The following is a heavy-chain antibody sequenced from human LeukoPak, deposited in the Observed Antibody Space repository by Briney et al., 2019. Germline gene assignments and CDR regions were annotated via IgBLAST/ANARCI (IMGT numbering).Heavy chain of an antibody. D-gene: IGHD3-10*01. J-gene: IGHJ4*02. CDR1: GFTFSSYA. CDR3: ATTQTASAMVRGAISPPDRD. CDR2: ISGSGGST. V-gene: IGHV3-23*01. Sequence: GGSLRLSCAASGFTFSSYAMSWVRQAPGKGLEWVSAISGSGGSTYYADSVKGRFTISRDKSKNTLYLQMNSLRAEDTAVYYCATTQTASAMVRGAISPPDRDWGQGTLVTVSS.